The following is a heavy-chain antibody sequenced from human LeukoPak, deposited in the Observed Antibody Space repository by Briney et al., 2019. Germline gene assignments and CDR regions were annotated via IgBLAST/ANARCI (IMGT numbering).Heavy chain of an antibody. CDR1: GFTFSSYS. Sequence: PGGSLRLSCAASGFTFSSYSMNWVRQAPGKGLEWVSSTSSSSSYIYYADSVKGRFTISRDNAKNSLYLQMNSLRAEDTAVYYCARDSRLIVVSDWGQGTLVTVSS. V-gene: IGHV3-21*01. CDR2: TSSSSSYI. J-gene: IGHJ4*02. CDR3: ARDSRLIVVSD. D-gene: IGHD2-21*01.